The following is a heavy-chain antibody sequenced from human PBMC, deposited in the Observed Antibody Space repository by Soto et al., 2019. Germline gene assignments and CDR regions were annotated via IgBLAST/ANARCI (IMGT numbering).Heavy chain of an antibody. D-gene: IGHD2-15*01. Sequence: PGGSLRLSCAASGFTFSSYGMHWVRQAPGKGLEWVAVISYDGSNKYYADSVKGRLTISRDNSKNTLYLQMNSLRAEDTAVYYCAKDTRTGVLDYWGQGTLVTVSS. CDR1: GFTFSSYG. J-gene: IGHJ4*02. CDR3: AKDTRTGVLDY. V-gene: IGHV3-30*18. CDR2: ISYDGSNK.